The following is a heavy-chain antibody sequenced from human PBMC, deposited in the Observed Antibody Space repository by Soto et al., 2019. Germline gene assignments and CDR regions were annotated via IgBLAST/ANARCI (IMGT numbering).Heavy chain of an antibody. Sequence: GGSLRLSCAASGFTFSTYNMNWVRQAPGKGLEWVSSISYSGAHIYYADSVEGRFTISRDNARNSLYLQLKSLRAEDTAVCYCAREWDCSGGTCYVFDYWGLGXLVTVYS. CDR1: GFTFSTYN. V-gene: IGHV3-21*01. J-gene: IGHJ4*02. CDR2: ISYSGAHI. CDR3: AREWDCSGGTCYVFDY. D-gene: IGHD2-15*01.